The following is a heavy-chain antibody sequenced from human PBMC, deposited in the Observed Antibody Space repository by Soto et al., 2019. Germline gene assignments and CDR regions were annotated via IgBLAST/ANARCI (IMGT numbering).Heavy chain of an antibody. D-gene: IGHD2-15*01. CDR3: ARDPSNRDCSGGSCTKNDYSYYGMDV. Sequence: SETLSLTCTVSGGSISSGGYYWSWIRQHPGKGLEWIGYIYYSGSTYYNPSLKSRVTISVDTSKNQFSLKLSSVTAADTAVYYCARDPSNRDCSGGSCTKNDYSYYGMDVWGQGTTVTVSS. CDR1: GGSISSGGYY. J-gene: IGHJ6*02. CDR2: IYYSGST. V-gene: IGHV4-31*03.